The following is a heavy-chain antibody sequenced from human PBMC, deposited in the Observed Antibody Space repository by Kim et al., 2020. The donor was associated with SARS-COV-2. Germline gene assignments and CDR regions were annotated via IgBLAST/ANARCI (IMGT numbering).Heavy chain of an antibody. J-gene: IGHJ4*02. V-gene: IGHV3-30*04. Sequence: GGSLRLSCAASGFTFSSYAMHWVRQAPGKGLEWVAVISFDGTNKYYPDSVKGRFTISRDNSKNTLDLQMNSLRAEATAVYYCSREHNSAYYFDFWGQGTL. CDR3: SREHNSAYYFDF. D-gene: IGHD2-21*01. CDR1: GFTFSSYA. CDR2: ISFDGTNK.